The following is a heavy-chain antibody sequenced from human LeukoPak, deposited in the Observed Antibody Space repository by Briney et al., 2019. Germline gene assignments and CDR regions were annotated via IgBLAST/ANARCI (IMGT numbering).Heavy chain of an antibody. CDR1: GFTFSSYG. V-gene: IGHV3-30*18. D-gene: IGHD2-15*01. Sequence: PGGSLRLSCAASGFTFSSYGMHWVRQAPGKGLERVAVISYDGSNKYYADSVKGRFTISRDNSKNTLYLQMNSLRAEDTAVYYCAKGVVVASLGASDLDYWGQGTLVTVSS. CDR2: ISYDGSNK. CDR3: AKGVVVASLGASDLDY. J-gene: IGHJ4*02.